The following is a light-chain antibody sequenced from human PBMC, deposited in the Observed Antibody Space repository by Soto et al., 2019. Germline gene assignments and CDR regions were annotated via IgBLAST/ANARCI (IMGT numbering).Light chain of an antibody. CDR1: SSNIGAGYD. V-gene: IGLV1-40*01. J-gene: IGLJ1*01. Sequence: QSVLTQPPSVSGAPGQRVTISCTGSSSNIGAGYDVHWYQQLPGTAPKLLIYGNSNRPSGVPDRFSGSKSGTSASLAITVLQAEDEADHYCQSYDSSLSALYVFGTGTKLTVL. CDR2: GNS. CDR3: QSYDSSLSALYV.